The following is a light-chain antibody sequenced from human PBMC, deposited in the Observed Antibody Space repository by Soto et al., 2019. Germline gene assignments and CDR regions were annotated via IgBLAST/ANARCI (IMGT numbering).Light chain of an antibody. CDR3: AAWDDRLNGVV. Sequence: QSVLTQPPSASGTPGQRVSISCSGSSSNIGSNTVNWYQQLPGTAPKVPIYRNDQRPSGVPDRFSGSESGTSASLAISGLQSEDEADYYCAAWDDRLNGVVFGGGTKLTVL. V-gene: IGLV1-44*01. J-gene: IGLJ2*01. CDR1: SSNIGSNT. CDR2: RND.